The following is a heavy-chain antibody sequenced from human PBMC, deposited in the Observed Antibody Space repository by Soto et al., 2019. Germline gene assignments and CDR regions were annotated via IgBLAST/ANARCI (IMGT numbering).Heavy chain of an antibody. D-gene: IGHD3-3*01. J-gene: IGHJ4*02. CDR3: AKAGIREIFGVVIFYYFDY. Sequence: GGSLRLSCAASGFTFSSYAMSWVRQAPGKGLEWVSAISGSGGSTYYADSVKGRFTISRDNSKNTLYLQMNSLRAEDTAVYYCAKAGIREIFGVVIFYYFDYWGQGTLVTVSS. CDR1: GFTFSSYA. CDR2: ISGSGGST. V-gene: IGHV3-23*01.